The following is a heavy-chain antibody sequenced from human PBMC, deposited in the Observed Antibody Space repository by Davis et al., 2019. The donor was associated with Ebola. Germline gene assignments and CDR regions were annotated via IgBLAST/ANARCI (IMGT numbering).Heavy chain of an antibody. CDR3: ARILGDSSSFKMSFWFDP. V-gene: IGHV4-34*01. CDR2: INHSGST. J-gene: IGHJ5*02. Sequence: PSETLSLTCAVYGGSFGYYYWSWIRQPPGKGLEWIGEINHSGSTNYNPSLKSRVTISVDTSKNQFSLKLTSVTAADTAVYYCARILGDSSSFKMSFWFDPWGQGTLVTVSS. D-gene: IGHD6-6*01. CDR1: GGSFGYYY.